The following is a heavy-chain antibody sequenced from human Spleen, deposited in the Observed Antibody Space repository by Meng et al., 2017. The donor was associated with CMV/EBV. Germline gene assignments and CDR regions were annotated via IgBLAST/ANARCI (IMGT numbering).Heavy chain of an antibody. CDR2: FYYSGST. V-gene: IGHV4-59*12. J-gene: IGHJ4*02. D-gene: IGHD6-13*01. Sequence: SETLSLTCTVSSGSISNYYWNWIRQSPGKGLEWIAYFYYSGSTNYNPSLKNRVTISVDTSKNQFSLKLSSVTAADTAVYYCAREATIAAAGLIDYWGQGTLVTVSS. CDR3: AREATIAAAGLIDY. CDR1: SGSISNYY.